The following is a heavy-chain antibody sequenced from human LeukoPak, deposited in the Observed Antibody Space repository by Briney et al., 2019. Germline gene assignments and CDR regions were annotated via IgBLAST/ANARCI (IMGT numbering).Heavy chain of an antibody. CDR3: AKSQRNDQQVVQRIDY. Sequence: QPGGSLRLSCTASRFTFSTYAMSWVRQAPGKGLEWVSSISGSGDTTYYTGSVKGRFTISRDNSKNALYLQISSLRAEDTAVYYCAKSQRNDQQVVQRIDYWGQGTLVTVSS. D-gene: IGHD2-2*01. CDR1: RFTFSTYA. J-gene: IGHJ4*02. CDR2: ISGSGDTT. V-gene: IGHV3-23*01.